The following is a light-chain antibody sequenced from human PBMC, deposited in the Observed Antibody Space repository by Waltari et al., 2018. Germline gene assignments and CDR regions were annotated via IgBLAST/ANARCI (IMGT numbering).Light chain of an antibody. J-gene: IGLJ2*01. Sequence: QSALTQPASVSGSPGQSITISCTGTSSGVGHNYFVSWYQHHPGKAPKPLIYEGSKRPSGISNRFSGFRAGNMASLTISGLQAEDEADYYCCSYATYSPVLLGGGTKLTVL. CDR3: CSYATYSPVL. CDR1: SSGVGHNYF. CDR2: EGS. V-gene: IGLV2-23*01.